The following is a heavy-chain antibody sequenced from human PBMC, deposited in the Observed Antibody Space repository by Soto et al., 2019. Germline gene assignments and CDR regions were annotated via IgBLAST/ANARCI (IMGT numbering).Heavy chain of an antibody. CDR3: ARGPPNTY. CDR1: RGSISSGGYS. V-gene: IGHV4-30-2*01. Sequence: QLQLQESGSGLVKPSQTLSLTCAVSRGSISSGGYSWSWIRQPPGKGLEWIGYIYHSGSTYYNPSLKSRVTISVDRSKNQFSLKLSSVTAADTAVYYCARGPPNTYWGQGTLVTVSS. CDR2: IYHSGST. J-gene: IGHJ4*02. D-gene: IGHD2-8*01.